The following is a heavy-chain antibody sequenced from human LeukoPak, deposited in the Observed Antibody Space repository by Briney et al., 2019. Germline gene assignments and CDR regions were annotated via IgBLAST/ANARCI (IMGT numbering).Heavy chain of an antibody. V-gene: IGHV4-59*01. D-gene: IGHD3-10*01. CDR1: GGSISSYY. J-gene: IGHJ6*03. CDR2: IYYSGST. CDR3: ARAYGDYCYYMDV. Sequence: PSETLSLTCTVSGGSISSYYWSWIRQPPGKGLEWIGYIYYSGSTNYNPSLKSRVTISVDTSKNQFSLKLSSVTAADTAVYYCARAYGDYCYYMDVWGKGTTVTVSS.